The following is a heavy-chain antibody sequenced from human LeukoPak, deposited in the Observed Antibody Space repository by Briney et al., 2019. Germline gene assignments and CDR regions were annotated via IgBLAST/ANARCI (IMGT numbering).Heavy chain of an antibody. V-gene: IGHV3-7*03. CDR3: ARDWGGMDV. CDR1: GFTFSNYW. D-gene: IGHD3-16*01. Sequence: GGSLRLSCTASGFTFSNYWMSWVRQAPGKGLEWVVTIKKDGSEIFYVDSVKGRFTISRDNAENSLFLQMNSLRAEDTASYYCARDWGGMDVWAKGTTVTVSS. CDR2: IKKDGSEI. J-gene: IGHJ6*04.